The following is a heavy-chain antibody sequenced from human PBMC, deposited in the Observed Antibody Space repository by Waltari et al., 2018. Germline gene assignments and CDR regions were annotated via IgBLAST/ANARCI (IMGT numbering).Heavy chain of an antibody. CDR3: ARDGAVVVVADAKYMDV. CDR1: GYTFTSSY. V-gene: IGHV1-46*01. J-gene: IGHJ6*03. D-gene: IGHD2-15*01. CDR2: INPSGGST. Sequence: QVQLVQSGAEVKKPGASVKVSCKASGYTFTSSYMHWVRQAPGQGLEWMGIINPSGGSTSQAQKFQGRVTMTRDTSTSTVYMELSSLRSEDTAVYYCARDGAVVVVADAKYMDVWGKGTTVTVSS.